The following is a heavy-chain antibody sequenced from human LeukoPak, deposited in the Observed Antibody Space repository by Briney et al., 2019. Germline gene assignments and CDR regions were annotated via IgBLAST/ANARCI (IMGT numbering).Heavy chain of an antibody. J-gene: IGHJ4*02. CDR3: ARSDNWNDYLLDY. V-gene: IGHV1-69*05. D-gene: IGHD1-20*01. CDR1: GGTFSSYA. CDR2: IIPIFGTA. Sequence: GASVKVSCKASGGTFSSYAISWVRQAPGQGLEWMGGIIPIFGTANYAQKFQGRVTMTRNTSISTAYMELSSLRSEDTAVYYCARSDNWNDYLLDYWGQGTLVTVSS.